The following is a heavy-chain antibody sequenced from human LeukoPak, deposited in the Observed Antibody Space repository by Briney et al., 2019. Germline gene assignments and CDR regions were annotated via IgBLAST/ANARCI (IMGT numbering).Heavy chain of an antibody. D-gene: IGHD6-19*01. CDR3: AKAKSSGWYSLDYFDY. J-gene: IGHJ4*02. CDR2: ISGSGGST. CDR1: GFTFSSYS. Sequence: GGSLRLSCAASGFTFSSYSMNWVRQAPGKGLEWVSAISGSGGSTYYADSVKGRFTISRDNSKNTLYLQMNSLRAEDTAVYYCAKAKSSGWYSLDYFDYWGQGTLVTVSS. V-gene: IGHV3-23*01.